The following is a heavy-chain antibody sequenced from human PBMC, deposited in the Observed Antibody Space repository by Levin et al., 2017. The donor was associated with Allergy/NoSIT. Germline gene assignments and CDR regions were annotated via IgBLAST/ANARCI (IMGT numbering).Heavy chain of an antibody. Sequence: HAGGSLRLSCAASGFTLGTYAMNWVRQAPGKGLEWVSTISGSGAGTYYADSVKGRFTVSRDNSKNMLYLQMNSLRAEDAAVYYCAKDTVSSMFYYYGMDVWGQGTTVTVSS. D-gene: IGHD4-17*01. J-gene: IGHJ6*02. CDR3: AKDTVSSMFYYYGMDV. V-gene: IGHV3-23*01. CDR1: GFTLGTYA. CDR2: ISGSGAGT.